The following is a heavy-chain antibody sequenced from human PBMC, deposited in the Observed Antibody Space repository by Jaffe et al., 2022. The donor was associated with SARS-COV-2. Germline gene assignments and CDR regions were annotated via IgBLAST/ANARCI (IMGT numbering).Heavy chain of an antibody. CDR2: VTPAFGTV. V-gene: IGHV1-69*18. Sequence: QVQLVQSGAEVKKPGSSVKVSCKASGGTFSNYAISWVRQAPGQGLDWMGNVTPAFGTVQYAQKFQGRVTITADESTRTAYMALSSLRSEDTAVYFCARTTLGSFETYYRGAFDIWGRGTMVTVS. J-gene: IGHJ3*02. D-gene: IGHD1-26*01. CDR1: GGTFSNYA. CDR3: ARTTLGSFETYYRGAFDI.